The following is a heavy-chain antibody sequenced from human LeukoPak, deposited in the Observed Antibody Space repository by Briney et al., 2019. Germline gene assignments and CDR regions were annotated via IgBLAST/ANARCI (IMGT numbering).Heavy chain of an antibody. Sequence: GGSLRLSCAASGFTLSSYWMTWVRQARGKGLEWVANIKQDGSEKYYVDSVKGRFTISRDNAKNSLYLQMNSLRAEDTAVYYCATVRSNYYYYYMDVWGKGTTVTVSS. CDR1: GFTLSSYW. D-gene: IGHD1-14*01. CDR3: ATVRSNYYYYYMDV. CDR2: IKQDGSEK. V-gene: IGHV3-7*01. J-gene: IGHJ6*03.